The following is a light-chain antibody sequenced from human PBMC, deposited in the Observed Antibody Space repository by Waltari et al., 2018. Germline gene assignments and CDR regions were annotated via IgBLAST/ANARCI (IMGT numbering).Light chain of an antibody. J-gene: IGLJ1*01. V-gene: IGLV2-14*03. CDR1: RSDVGRYKY. CDR3: SSYTSSKTYV. CDR2: DVS. Sequence: QSTLTQPASVSGSPGQSITISCTGTRSDVGRYKYVSWYQQNPGNAPKLIIHDVSDRPLGVSNRFSGSKFGNTASLTISGLQAEDEADYYCSSYTSSKTYVFGTGTKVTVL.